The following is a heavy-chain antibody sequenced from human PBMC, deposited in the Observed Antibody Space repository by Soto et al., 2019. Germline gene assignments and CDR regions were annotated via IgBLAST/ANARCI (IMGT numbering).Heavy chain of an antibody. Sequence: SETLSLTCTVFGDSISNYYWSWIRQPPGKKLEYIGYIFYTGSTNYNPSLKSRVTISVDTSKNQFSLKLRSVTAADTAVYYCARLFGDFIFNWFDPWGQGTLVTVSS. D-gene: IGHD3-10*02. CDR2: IFYTGST. CDR1: GDSISNYY. V-gene: IGHV4-59*08. CDR3: ARLFGDFIFNWFDP. J-gene: IGHJ5*02.